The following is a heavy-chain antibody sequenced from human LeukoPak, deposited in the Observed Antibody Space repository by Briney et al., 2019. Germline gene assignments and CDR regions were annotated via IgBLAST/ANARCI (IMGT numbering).Heavy chain of an antibody. J-gene: IGHJ1*01. CDR3: ARGLRNFLH. V-gene: IGHV1-46*01. CDR1: GYTFINYY. CDR2: INPGGRST. Sequence: ASVTVSCTASGYTFINYYIHWVGRAPGQGREWMGIINPGGRSTNYAQMFQGRVTMTRDTSTTPLYIELNSLRSEDTAVYYCARGLRNFLHWGQGTLVTVSS. D-gene: IGHD2-21*01.